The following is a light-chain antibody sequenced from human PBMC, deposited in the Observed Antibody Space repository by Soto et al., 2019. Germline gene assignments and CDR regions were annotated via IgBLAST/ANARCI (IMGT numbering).Light chain of an antibody. CDR3: SSHTPYNTRV. V-gene: IGLV2-14*01. CDR1: SSVIGTFNY. CDR2: EVS. J-gene: IGLJ1*01. Sequence: QSVLTQPASVSGSPGQSIAISCTGTSSVIGTFNYVSWYQQHPGKAPKLMIHEVSNRPSGVSDRFSGSKSGNTASLTISGLQADDEADYYCSSHTPYNTRVFGTGTKVTVL.